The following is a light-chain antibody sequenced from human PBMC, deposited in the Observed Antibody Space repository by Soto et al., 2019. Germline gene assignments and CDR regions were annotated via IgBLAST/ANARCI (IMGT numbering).Light chain of an antibody. CDR2: DAS. CDR3: QQRSNWPLT. CDR1: ESVFGY. J-gene: IGKJ3*01. Sequence: EVVLTHSPATLALSPCEGAALSFRASESVFGYLAWYQHKPGQAPRLLIYDASNRATGVPARFSGSGSGTDFTLTISSLEPEDFAVYYCQQRSNWPLTFGPGTKVDIK. V-gene: IGKV3-11*01.